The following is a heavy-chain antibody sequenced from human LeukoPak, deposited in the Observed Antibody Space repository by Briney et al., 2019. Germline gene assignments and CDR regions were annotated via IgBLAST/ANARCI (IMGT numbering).Heavy chain of an antibody. V-gene: IGHV3-7*01. CDR2: IKEDGGEK. J-gene: IGHJ4*02. CDR3: ARDPAAADH. CDR1: GFTFSGYW. Sequence: GGSLRLSCAASGFTFSGYWMSWVRQAPGKGLEWVANIKEDGGEKYYMDSVKGRFTISRDNAKNSLYLQMDSLRVEDTAVYYCARDPAAADHWGQGTLVAVSS. D-gene: IGHD6-25*01.